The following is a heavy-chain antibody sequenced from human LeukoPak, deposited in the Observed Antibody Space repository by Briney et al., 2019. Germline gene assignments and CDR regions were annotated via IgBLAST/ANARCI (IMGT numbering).Heavy chain of an antibody. V-gene: IGHV4-39*01. Sequence: PSETLSLTCTVSGGSGSSSRYYWGWIRQPPGKGLECIGSIYYSGSTYYNPSLKSRVTISVDTSKNQFSLKLSSVTAADTAVYYCARHPYQLLWLSWFDPWGQGTLVTVSS. CDR2: IYYSGST. CDR3: ARHPYQLLWLSWFDP. D-gene: IGHD2-2*01. CDR1: GGSGSSSRYY. J-gene: IGHJ5*02.